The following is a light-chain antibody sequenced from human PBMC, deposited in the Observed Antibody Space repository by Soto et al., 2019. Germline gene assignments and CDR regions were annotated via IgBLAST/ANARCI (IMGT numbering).Light chain of an antibody. J-gene: IGKJ5*01. V-gene: IGKV3-15*01. CDR3: QQYNNWPPEIT. Sequence: EIVMTQSPATLSVSPGERATLSCRASQSVSSNLAWYQQKPGQAPRLLIYGASTRATGIPARFSGSGSGTEVTLTISSLQSEDFAVYYCQQYNNWPPEITCGQGTRLEIK. CDR1: QSVSSN. CDR2: GAS.